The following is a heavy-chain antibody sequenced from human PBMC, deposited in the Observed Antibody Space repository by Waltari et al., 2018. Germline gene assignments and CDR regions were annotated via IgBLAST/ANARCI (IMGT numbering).Heavy chain of an antibody. D-gene: IGHD3-3*01. V-gene: IGHV4-4*07. Sequence: QVQLQESGPGLVKPSETLSLTCTVSGGSISSYYWSWIRQPAGKGLEWIGRIYTSGRTNYNPALKSRVTISVDKSKNQFSLKLSSVTAADTAVYYCAREGNTIFGVVIPNWFDPWGQGTLVTVSS. J-gene: IGHJ5*02. CDR2: IYTSGRT. CDR1: GGSISSYY. CDR3: AREGNTIFGVVIPNWFDP.